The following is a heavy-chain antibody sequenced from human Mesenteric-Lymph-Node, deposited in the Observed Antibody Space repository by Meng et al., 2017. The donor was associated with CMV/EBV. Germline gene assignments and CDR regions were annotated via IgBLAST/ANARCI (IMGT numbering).Heavy chain of an antibody. J-gene: IGHJ4*02. CDR3: ARAPALTMYGSLDY. Sequence: SVKVSCKASGGSISTYAITWVRQAPGQGLEWMGGIVPMSGTTNYAQKFQGRLTLSTDESMTTAYMELSSLRSDDTAVYYCARAPALTMYGSLDYWGQGTLVTVSS. D-gene: IGHD3-3*01. CDR2: IVPMSGTT. V-gene: IGHV1-69*05. CDR1: GGSISTYA.